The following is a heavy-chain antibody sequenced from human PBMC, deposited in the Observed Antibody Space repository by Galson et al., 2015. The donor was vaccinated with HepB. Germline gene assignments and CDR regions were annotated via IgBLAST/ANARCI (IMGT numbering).Heavy chain of an antibody. V-gene: IGHV3-30*18. D-gene: IGHD6-19*01. CDR3: AKEEGDSSGWYWSY. CDR1: GFTFSSYG. J-gene: IGHJ4*02. Sequence: SLRLSCAASGFTFSSYGMHWVRQAPGKGLEWVAVISYDGSNKYYADSVKGRFTISRDNSKNTLYLQMNSLRAEDTAVYYCAKEEGDSSGWYWSYWGQGTLVTVSS. CDR2: ISYDGSNK.